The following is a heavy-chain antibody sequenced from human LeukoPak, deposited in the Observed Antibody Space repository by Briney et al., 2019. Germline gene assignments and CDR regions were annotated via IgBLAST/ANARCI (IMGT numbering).Heavy chain of an antibody. V-gene: IGHV4-59*01. CDR1: GGSISSYY. CDR2: IYYSAST. D-gene: IGHD2-21*02. J-gene: IGHJ4*02. Sequence: SETLSLTCTVSGGSISSYYWSWIRQPPGKGLEWIGYIYYSASTNYNPSLKSRVTISVDTSKNQFSLKLSSVTAADTAVYYCARLEAYCGGDCYIFDYWGQGTLVTVSS. CDR3: ARLEAYCGGDCYIFDY.